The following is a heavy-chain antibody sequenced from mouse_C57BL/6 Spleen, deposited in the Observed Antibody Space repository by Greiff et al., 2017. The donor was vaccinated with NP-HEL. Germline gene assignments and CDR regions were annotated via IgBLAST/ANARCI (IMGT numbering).Heavy chain of an antibody. CDR2: LDPETGGT. J-gene: IGHJ2*01. CDR1: GYTFTDYE. CDR3: TRENWVHYFDY. D-gene: IGHD4-1*01. V-gene: IGHV1-15*01. Sequence: QVQLQQSGAELVRPGASVTLSCKASGYTFTDYEMHWVKPTPVHGLEWIGALDPETGGTAYNQKFKGKAILTADKSSSTAYMELRSLTSEDSAVYYCTRENWVHYFDYWGQGTTLTVSS.